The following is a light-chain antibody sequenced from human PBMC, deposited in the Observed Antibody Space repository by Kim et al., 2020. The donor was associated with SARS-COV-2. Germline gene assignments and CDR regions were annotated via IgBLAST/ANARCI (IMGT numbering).Light chain of an antibody. CDR3: SSYAGSNNLV. CDR2: EVS. CDR1: SGDVGGYNF. V-gene: IGLV2-8*01. J-gene: IGLJ2*01. Sequence: SVPISGAATSGDVGGYNFVSSYQQHPGKAPKLMIYEVSKRPSGVPDRFSGSKSGNTASLTVSGLQAEDEADYYCSSYAGSNNLVFGGGTQLTVL.